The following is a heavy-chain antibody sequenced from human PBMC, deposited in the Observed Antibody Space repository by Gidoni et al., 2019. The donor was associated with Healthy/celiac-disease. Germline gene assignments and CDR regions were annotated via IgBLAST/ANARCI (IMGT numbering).Heavy chain of an antibody. CDR2: IYYSGST. CDR3: ARQDIVVVVAAIDY. V-gene: IGHV4-39*01. CDR1: VGSISSSSYY. J-gene: IGHJ4*02. D-gene: IGHD2-15*01. Sequence: QLQLQESDPGLVKPSETLSLTCTVSVGSISSSSYYWGWIRPPPGKGLEWIGSIYYSGSTYYNPSLKSRVTISVDTSKNQFSLKLSSVTAADTAVYYCARQDIVVVVAAIDYWGQGTLVTVSS.